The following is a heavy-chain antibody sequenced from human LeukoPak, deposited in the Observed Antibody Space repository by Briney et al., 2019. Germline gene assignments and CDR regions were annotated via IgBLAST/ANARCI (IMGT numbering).Heavy chain of an antibody. J-gene: IGHJ4*02. Sequence: GGSLRLSCAASGFTFSNYAVHWVRQAPGKGLEYVSAISTNGDATFYANSVKGRFTISRDNSKNTLYLQMGSLRAEDMAVYYCVRVGNYREFDYWGQGTLVTVSS. CDR2: ISTNGDAT. D-gene: IGHD1-7*01. CDR3: VRVGNYREFDY. CDR1: GFTFSNYA. V-gene: IGHV3-64*01.